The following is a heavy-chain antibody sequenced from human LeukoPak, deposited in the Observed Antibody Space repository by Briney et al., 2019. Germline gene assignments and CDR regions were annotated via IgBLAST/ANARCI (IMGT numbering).Heavy chain of an antibody. CDR2: FDSEDGET. CDR1: GYTHPELS. Sequence: ASVKVSCKVSGYTHPELSMHWVRQAPGKGLEWMGGFDSEDGETIYAQKFQGRVTMTEDTSTDTAYMELSSLRSEDTAVYYCATDPPSSGYYAGFDYWGQGTLVTVSS. V-gene: IGHV1-24*01. J-gene: IGHJ4*02. D-gene: IGHD3-22*01. CDR3: ATDPPSSGYYAGFDY.